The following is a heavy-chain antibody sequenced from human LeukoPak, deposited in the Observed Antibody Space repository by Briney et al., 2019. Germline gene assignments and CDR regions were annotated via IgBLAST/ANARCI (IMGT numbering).Heavy chain of an antibody. D-gene: IGHD2-15*01. CDR2: ISYDGSNK. Sequence: GRSLRLSCAASGFTFSSYAMHWVRQAPGKGLEWVVVISYDGSNKYYADSVKGRFTISRDNSKNTLYLQMNSLRAEDTAVYYCARDRVVLYFDYWGQGTLVTVSS. CDR1: GFTFSSYA. V-gene: IGHV3-30-3*01. J-gene: IGHJ4*02. CDR3: ARDRVVLYFDY.